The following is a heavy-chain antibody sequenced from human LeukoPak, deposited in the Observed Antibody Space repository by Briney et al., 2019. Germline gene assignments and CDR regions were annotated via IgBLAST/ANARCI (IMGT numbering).Heavy chain of an antibody. V-gene: IGHV3-48*03. Sequence: GGSLRLSCAASGFTFSCYEMNWVRQAPGKGLEWVSYISSSGTPIHYADSVKGRFTISRDNAKNSLFLQMNSLRAEDTAVYYCAREKTACGGDCYDSWGQGTLVTVSS. CDR2: ISSSGTPI. CDR1: GFTFSCYE. J-gene: IGHJ4*02. CDR3: AREKTACGGDCYDS. D-gene: IGHD2-21*01.